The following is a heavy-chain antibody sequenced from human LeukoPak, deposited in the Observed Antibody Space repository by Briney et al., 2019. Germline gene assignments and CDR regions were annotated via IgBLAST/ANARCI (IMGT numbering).Heavy chain of an antibody. CDR2: IYYSGST. CDR3: ASRSSIWSGYQDTLYYFDS. Sequence: SETLSLTCTVAGGSISSYYWSWIRQPPGKRLEWIRHIYYSGSTNYNPSLKSRVTISVDTSKNQFSLKLSSVTAADTAVYYCASRSSIWSGYQDTLYYFDSWGQGTLVTVSS. J-gene: IGHJ4*02. V-gene: IGHV4-59*01. D-gene: IGHD3-3*01. CDR1: GGSISSYY.